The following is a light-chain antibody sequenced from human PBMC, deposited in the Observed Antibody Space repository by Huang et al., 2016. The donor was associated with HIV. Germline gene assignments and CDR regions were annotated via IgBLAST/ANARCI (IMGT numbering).Light chain of an antibody. V-gene: IGKV3-20*01. CDR1: QSVSSSY. CDR2: GAS. CDR3: QQYGSSRT. Sequence: EIVLTQSPGTLSLSPGERATLSCRASQSVSSSYLAWYKQNPGQAPRLLIYGASSRATGIPDRFSGSGSGTDFTLTISRLEPEDFAVYYCQQYGSSRTFGQGTKVEIK. J-gene: IGKJ1*01.